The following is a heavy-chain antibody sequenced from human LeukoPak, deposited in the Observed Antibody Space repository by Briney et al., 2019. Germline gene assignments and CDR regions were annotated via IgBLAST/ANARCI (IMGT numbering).Heavy chain of an antibody. CDR2: IYNSGRT. CDR1: GYSISSGYY. V-gene: IGHV4-38-2*02. D-gene: IGHD3-10*01. Sequence: SETLSLTCTVSGYSISSGYYWGRIRQPPGKGLEWIGSIYNSGRTFYNPSLKSRVTLSVDTSKNQFSLKLSSVTAADTAVYYCARTYCSGSYYTDYWGQGTLVTVSS. CDR3: ARTYCSGSYYTDY. J-gene: IGHJ4*02.